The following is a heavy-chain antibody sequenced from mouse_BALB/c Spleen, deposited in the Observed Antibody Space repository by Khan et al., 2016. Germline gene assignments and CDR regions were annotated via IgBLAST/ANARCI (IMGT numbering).Heavy chain of an antibody. V-gene: IGHV1-80*01. CDR1: GYAFSIYW. D-gene: IGHD2-2*01. J-gene: IGHJ2*01. CDR3: ARSGYGYDY. CDR2: IYPGDGDT. Sequence: QVQLQQSGAELVRPGSSVKISCKASGYAFSIYWMNWVKQRPGQGLEWIGQIYPGDGDTDYNGKFKDKATLTADKSSSTAYMQLSSLKSEDSAVYFCARSGYGYDYWGQGTTLTGSS.